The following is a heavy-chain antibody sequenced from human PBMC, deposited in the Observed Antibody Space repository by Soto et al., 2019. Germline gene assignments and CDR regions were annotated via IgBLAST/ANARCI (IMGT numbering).Heavy chain of an antibody. V-gene: IGHV3-74*01. Sequence: EVQLVESGGGLVQPGGSLRLSCAASGFTFSNYRMHWVRQPPGKGLVWVSRIKSDGSSTDYADFVKGRFTISRDNAKNTLYLQINSLRAEDTAVYYCARRIAPTRFDYWGQGTLVTVSS. CDR3: ARRIAPTRFDY. CDR2: IKSDGSST. CDR1: GFTFSNYR. J-gene: IGHJ4*02. D-gene: IGHD2-15*01.